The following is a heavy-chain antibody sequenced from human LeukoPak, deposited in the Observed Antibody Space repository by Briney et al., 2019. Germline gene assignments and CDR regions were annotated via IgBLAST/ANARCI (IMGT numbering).Heavy chain of an antibody. D-gene: IGHD6-13*01. CDR1: GGSISSSSYY. Sequence: PSETLSLTCTVSGGSISSSSYYWGWIRQPPGKGLEWIGSIYYSGSTYYNPSLKSRVTISVDTSKNQFSLKLSSVTAADTAVYYCARDPPDHIAAAGTIDYWGQGTLVTVSS. J-gene: IGHJ4*02. V-gene: IGHV4-39*07. CDR2: IYYSGST. CDR3: ARDPPDHIAAAGTIDY.